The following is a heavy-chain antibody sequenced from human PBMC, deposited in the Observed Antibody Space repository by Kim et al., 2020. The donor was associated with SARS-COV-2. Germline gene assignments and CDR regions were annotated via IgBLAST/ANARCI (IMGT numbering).Heavy chain of an antibody. J-gene: IGHJ4*02. D-gene: IGHD4-17*01. CDR3: ARDGYLSDFTVTYNFDY. CDR1: GFTFSSYE. CDR2: ISSSGSTI. Sequence: GGSLRLSCAASGFTFSSYEMNWVRQAPGKGLEWVSYISSSGSTIYYADSVKGRFTISRDNAKNSLYLQMNSLRAEDTAVYYCARDGYLSDFTVTYNFDYWGQGTLVTVSS. V-gene: IGHV3-48*03.